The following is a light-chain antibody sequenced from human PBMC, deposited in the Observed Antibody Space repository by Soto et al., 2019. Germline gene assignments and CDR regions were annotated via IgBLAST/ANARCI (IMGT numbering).Light chain of an antibody. V-gene: IGKV3D-15*01. CDR2: GAT. CDR1: QNVSSY. Sequence: PGEIVTLSCRASQNVSSYHLTWYQQNPGQPPRLLIYGATTRATGIPARFSGSGSGTEFTLTISSLQSEDFAVYYCQQYNNWPLTFGGGTKVDIK. J-gene: IGKJ4*01. CDR3: QQYNNWPLT.